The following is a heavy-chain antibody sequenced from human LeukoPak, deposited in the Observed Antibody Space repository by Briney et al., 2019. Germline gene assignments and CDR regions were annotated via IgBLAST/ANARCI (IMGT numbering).Heavy chain of an antibody. J-gene: IGHJ4*02. CDR2: INPSGGST. Sequence: ASVKVSCKASGYTFTSYGISWVRQAPGQGLEWMGIINPSGGSTSYAQKFQGRVTMTRDMSTSTVYMELSSLRSEDTAVYYCAREDSSGSCGYWGQGTLVTVSS. V-gene: IGHV1-46*01. D-gene: IGHD6-19*01. CDR3: AREDSSGSCGY. CDR1: GYTFTSYG.